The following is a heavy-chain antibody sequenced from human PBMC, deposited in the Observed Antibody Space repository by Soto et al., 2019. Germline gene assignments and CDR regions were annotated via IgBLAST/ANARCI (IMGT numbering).Heavy chain of an antibody. CDR3: ARDQTGSGGYSDS. J-gene: IGHJ4*02. D-gene: IGHD2-15*01. CDR1: GFNFSSYG. CDR2: MWNDGSNE. V-gene: IGHV3-33*01. Sequence: GWSLRLSCEASGFNFSSYGIHWVRQAPGKGLEWVAIMWNDGSNEYYAHSVKGRFTISRDNSNNTVYLQLSKLIAEDTAVYFCARDQTGSGGYSDSWGQGTLVTVSS.